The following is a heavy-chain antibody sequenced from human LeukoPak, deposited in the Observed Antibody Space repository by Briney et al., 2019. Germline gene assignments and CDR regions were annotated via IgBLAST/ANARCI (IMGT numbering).Heavy chain of an antibody. CDR1: GGSISSSSYY. CDR2: IYYSGST. V-gene: IGHV4-39*07. D-gene: IGHD1-20*01. Sequence: SETLSLTCTVSGGSISSSSYYWGWIRQPPGKGLEWIGSIYYSGSTYYNPSLKSRVIMSADTSKNQFSLNLSSMTAADTAVYYCARDSGVTGTGGLFDYWGQGTLVTVSS. CDR3: ARDSGVTGTGGLFDY. J-gene: IGHJ4*02.